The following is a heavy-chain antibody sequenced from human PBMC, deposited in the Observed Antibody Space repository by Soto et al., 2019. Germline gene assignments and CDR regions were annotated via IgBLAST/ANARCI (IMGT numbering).Heavy chain of an antibody. V-gene: IGHV3-23*03. CDR1: GFSFSDYS. D-gene: IGHD2-15*01. J-gene: IGHJ4*02. CDR2: IDLSGTTR. CDR3: TKDRVPDGIYSFDY. Sequence: GGFLRLSCAASGFSFSDYSMNWVRQAPGRGLEWVAFIDLSGTTRDYRESVKGRFTISKDKSMNTVYLQMNSLGVEDAAVYYCTKDRVPDGIYSFDYWGQGALVTVSS.